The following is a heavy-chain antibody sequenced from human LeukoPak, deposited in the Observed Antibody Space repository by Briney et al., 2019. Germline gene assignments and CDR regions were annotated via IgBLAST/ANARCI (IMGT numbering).Heavy chain of an antibody. V-gene: IGHV1-2*02. J-gene: IGHJ3*02. CDR2: INPNSGGT. Sequence: AASVKVSCKASGYTFTGYYMHWVRQAPGQGLEWMGWINPNSGGTNYAQKLQGRVTMTTDTSTSTAYMELRRLRSDDTAVYYCARVRDGYNDAYDIWGQGTMVTVSS. CDR1: GYTFTGYY. CDR3: ARVRDGYNDAYDI. D-gene: IGHD5-24*01.